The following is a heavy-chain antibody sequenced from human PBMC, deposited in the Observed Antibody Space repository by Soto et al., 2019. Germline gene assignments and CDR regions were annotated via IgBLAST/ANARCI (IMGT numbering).Heavy chain of an antibody. Sequence: PSATLSLTCTVCGGSISSSSYYWGWIRQPPGKGLEWIGKIYYSGSTYYNPSLKSRVTISVDTSKNQFSLKLSSVTAADTAVYYCARGGNIVATMAYYYYYMDVWGKGTTVTVSS. J-gene: IGHJ6*03. CDR2: IYYSGST. V-gene: IGHV4-39*07. D-gene: IGHD5-12*01. CDR3: ARGGNIVATMAYYYYYMDV. CDR1: GGSISSSSYY.